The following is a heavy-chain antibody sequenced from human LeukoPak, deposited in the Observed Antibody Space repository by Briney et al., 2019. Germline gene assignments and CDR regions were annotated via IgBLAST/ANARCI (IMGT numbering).Heavy chain of an antibody. D-gene: IGHD3-10*01. V-gene: IGHV3-21*01. CDR3: ARSITMVRGVIIID. CDR1: GFTFSSYS. J-gene: IGHJ4*02. CDR2: ISSSSSYI. Sequence: TGGSLRLSCAASGFTFSSYSMNWVRQAPGKGLEWVSSISSSSSYIYYADSVKGRFTISRDNAKNSLYLQMNSLRAEDTAVYYRARSITMVRGVIIIDWGQGTLVTVSS.